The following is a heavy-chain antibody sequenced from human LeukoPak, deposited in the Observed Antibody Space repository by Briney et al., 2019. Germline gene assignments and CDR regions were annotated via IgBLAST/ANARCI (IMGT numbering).Heavy chain of an antibody. CDR3: AREGFVILTGYFYGMDV. CDR1: GFTFSSYG. J-gene: IGHJ6*02. Sequence: GGSLRLSCAASGFTFSSYGMHWVRQAPGKGLEWVAFIRYDGSNKYYADSVKGRFTISRDNSKNTLYLQMNSLRAEDTAVYYCAREGFVILTGYFYGMDVWGQGTTVTVSS. CDR2: IRYDGSNK. D-gene: IGHD3-9*01. V-gene: IGHV3-30*02.